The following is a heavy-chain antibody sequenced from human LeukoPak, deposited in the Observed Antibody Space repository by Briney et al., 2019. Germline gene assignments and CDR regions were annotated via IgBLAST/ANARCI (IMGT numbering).Heavy chain of an antibody. V-gene: IGHV3-11*03. Sequence: PGGSLRLSCVVSGFTFTDYYMTWVRQAPGKGLEWLSYISGNSADINYLDSVRGRSTISRDNAKNSLYLQMNSLRVEDTAVYYCTRRYFDYWGQGTLVTVSS. CDR2: ISGNSADI. CDR3: TRRYFDY. CDR1: GFTFTDYY. J-gene: IGHJ4*02.